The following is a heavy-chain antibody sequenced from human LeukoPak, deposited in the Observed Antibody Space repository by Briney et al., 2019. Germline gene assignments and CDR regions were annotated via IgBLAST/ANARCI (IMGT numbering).Heavy chain of an antibody. CDR2: IYNSGST. CDR1: GGSISSYY. CDR3: ARRRGSRSSIAARKINYYYYMDV. Sequence: SETLSLTCTVSGGSISSYYWSWIRQPPGKGLEWIGYIYNSGSTNYNPSLKSRVTISVDTSKNQFSLKLSSVTAADTAVYYCARRRGSRSSIAARKINYYYYMDVWGKGTTVTVSS. D-gene: IGHD6-6*01. V-gene: IGHV4-4*09. J-gene: IGHJ6*03.